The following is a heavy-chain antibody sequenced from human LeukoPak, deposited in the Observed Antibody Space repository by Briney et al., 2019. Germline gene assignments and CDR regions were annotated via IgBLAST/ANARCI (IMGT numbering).Heavy chain of an antibody. D-gene: IGHD6-19*01. Sequence: EPGGSLRLSCAASGFTVSSNYMSWVRQAPGKGLEWVSVIYSGGSTYYADSVKGRFTISRDNSKNTLYLQMNSLRAEDTAVYYCARTGYSSGFDAFDIWGQGTMVTVSS. V-gene: IGHV3-53*01. CDR2: IYSGGST. J-gene: IGHJ3*02. CDR3: ARTGYSSGFDAFDI. CDR1: GFTVSSNY.